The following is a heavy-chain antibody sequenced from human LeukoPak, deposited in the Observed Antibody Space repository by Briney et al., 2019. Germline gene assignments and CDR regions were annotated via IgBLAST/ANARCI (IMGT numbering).Heavy chain of an antibody. J-gene: IGHJ4*02. V-gene: IGHV4-34*01. Sequence: SETLSLTCAVYGGSFSDHYWSWIRQPPGKGLEWIGEINENGGTNYNPSLKSRVNMSVDTSKNQFSLKLSSVTAADTAVYYCAREGGGFDFWGQGTLVTVSS. CDR3: AREGGGFDF. D-gene: IGHD3-16*01. CDR2: INENGGT. CDR1: GGSFSDHY.